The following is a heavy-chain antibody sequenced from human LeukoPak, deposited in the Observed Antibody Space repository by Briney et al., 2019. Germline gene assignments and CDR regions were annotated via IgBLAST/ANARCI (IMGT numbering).Heavy chain of an antibody. CDR2: TKQDGGET. V-gene: IGHV3-7*01. CDR3: ARVGVGATNWDFDY. D-gene: IGHD1-26*01. J-gene: IGHJ4*02. Sequence: GGSLRLSCAASGFTFSSYSLSWVRQAPGKGLEWVANTKQDGGETHYVDSVKGRFTISRDNAKNSVYLQMNSLRAEDTAVYYCARVGVGATNWDFDYWGQGTLVTVSS. CDR1: GFTFSSYS.